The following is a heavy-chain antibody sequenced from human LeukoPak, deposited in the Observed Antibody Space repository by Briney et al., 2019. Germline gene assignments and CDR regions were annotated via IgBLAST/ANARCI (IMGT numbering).Heavy chain of an antibody. Sequence: GGSLRLSCAASGFTFSDYYMNWIRQAPGKGLEWVSKISSSGTTIYYADSVKGRFTISRDNAKNSLYLQMNSLRAEDTAVYYCARDRYCSGGSCYRGFDYWGQGTLVTVSS. CDR2: ISSSGTTI. CDR1: GFTFSDYY. CDR3: ARDRYCSGGSCYRGFDY. J-gene: IGHJ4*02. D-gene: IGHD2-15*01. V-gene: IGHV3-11*04.